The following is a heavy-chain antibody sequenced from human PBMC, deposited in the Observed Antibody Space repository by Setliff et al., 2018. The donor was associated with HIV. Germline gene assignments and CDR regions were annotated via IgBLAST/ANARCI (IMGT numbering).Heavy chain of an antibody. CDR3: AKESSGYTYHYFDS. Sequence: PGGSLRLSCAASGFTFSSYAMSWVRQAPGKGLEWVSAISGSGSNTYYSDSVKGRFTISRDISKDTLYLQINTLSAEDTAIYYCAKESSGYTYHYFDSWGQGTLVTVSS. CDR1: GFTFSSYA. D-gene: IGHD5-18*01. J-gene: IGHJ4*02. V-gene: IGHV3-23*01. CDR2: ISGSGSNT.